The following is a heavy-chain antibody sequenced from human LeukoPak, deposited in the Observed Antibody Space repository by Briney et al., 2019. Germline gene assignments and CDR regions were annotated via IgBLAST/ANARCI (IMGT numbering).Heavy chain of an antibody. D-gene: IGHD6-13*01. CDR1: GFTLSSYV. Sequence: GGSLRLSCAASGFTLSSYVMSWVRQAPGKGLEWVSNIGGSVGSMFYAASVKGRFAISRDNSKKTLFLQMNNLRVEDTAVYYCAKRGNSWDLFDYWGQGTLVTVSS. CDR2: IGGSVGSM. J-gene: IGHJ4*02. V-gene: IGHV3-23*01. CDR3: AKRGNSWDLFDY.